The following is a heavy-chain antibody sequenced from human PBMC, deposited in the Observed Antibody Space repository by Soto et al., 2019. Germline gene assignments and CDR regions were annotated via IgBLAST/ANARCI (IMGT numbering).Heavy chain of an antibody. CDR3: ARPQEGGYDWGYFDY. CDR1: GGTFSSYA. V-gene: IGHV1-69*13. CDR2: IIPIFGTA. Sequence: ASVKVSCKASGGTFSSYAISWVRQAPGQGLEWMGGIIPIFGTANYAQKFQGRVTITADESTSTAYMELSSLRSEDTAVYYCARPQEGGYDWGYFDYWGQGTLVTVSS. D-gene: IGHD5-12*01. J-gene: IGHJ4*02.